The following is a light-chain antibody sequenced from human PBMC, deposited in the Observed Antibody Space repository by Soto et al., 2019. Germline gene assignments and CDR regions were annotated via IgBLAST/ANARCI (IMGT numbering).Light chain of an antibody. J-gene: IGKJ4*01. Sequence: DIQLTQSPSILSASVGDRVTITCRASENIYGHLAWYQQKPGEAPKLLIYCASTLVSGVPSRFTGGESGTEFTLTISDLQPDDFATYFCQQYSAYPLTFGGVTKVDVK. V-gene: IGKV1-5*03. CDR2: CAS. CDR1: ENIYGH. CDR3: QQYSAYPLT.